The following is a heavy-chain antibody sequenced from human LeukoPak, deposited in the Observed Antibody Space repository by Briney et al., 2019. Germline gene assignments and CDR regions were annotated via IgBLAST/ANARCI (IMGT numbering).Heavy chain of an antibody. CDR1: GFTFDDYG. D-gene: IGHD5/OR15-5a*01. CDR3: ARQKYLRGPDVEYFDY. V-gene: IGHV3-20*04. Sequence: GGSLRLSCAASGFTFDDYGMSWVRQAPGKGLEWVFGINWNGGSTGYADSVKGRFTISRDNAKNSLYLQMNSLRAEDTAVYYCARQKYLRGPDVEYFDYWGQGTLVTVSS. CDR2: INWNGGST. J-gene: IGHJ4*02.